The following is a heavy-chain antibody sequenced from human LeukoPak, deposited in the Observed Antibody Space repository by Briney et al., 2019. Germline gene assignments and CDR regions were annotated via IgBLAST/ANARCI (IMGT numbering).Heavy chain of an antibody. CDR3: AKGRHPFSTSWGSFYFDF. CDR2: ISSSSSTI. CDR1: GFTFSSYS. V-gene: IGHV3-48*01. D-gene: IGHD6-6*01. Sequence: GGSLRLSCAASGFTFSSYSMNWVRQAPGKGLEWVSYISSSSSTIYYADSVKGRFTISRDNSKNTLFLQMNSLRPEDTAVYYCAKGRHPFSTSWGSFYFDFWGQGTLVAVSS. J-gene: IGHJ4*02.